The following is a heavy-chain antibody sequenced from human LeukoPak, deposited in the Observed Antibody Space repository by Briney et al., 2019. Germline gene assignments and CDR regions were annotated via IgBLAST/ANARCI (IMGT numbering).Heavy chain of an antibody. J-gene: IGHJ4*02. V-gene: IGHV4-61*02. CDR2: IYTSGST. Sequence: SQTLSLTCTVSGGSISSGSYYWSWIRQPAGKGLEWIGRIYTSGSTNYNPSLKSRVTISVDTSKNQFSLKLNSVTVADTAVYFCARGGPNYYDSWGQGTLVTVSS. CDR1: GGSISSGSYY. CDR3: ARGGPNYYDS. D-gene: IGHD3-10*01.